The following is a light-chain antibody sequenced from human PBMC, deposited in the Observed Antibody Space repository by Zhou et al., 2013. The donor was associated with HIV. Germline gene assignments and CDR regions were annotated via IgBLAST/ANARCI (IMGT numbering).Light chain of an antibody. CDR2: AAS. Sequence: DIQMTQSPSSLSASVGDRVTITCRASQDISGWLAWFQQKPGKVPKLLIYAASTLQSGVPSRFSGSGSGTDFTLTISSLQPEDVATYYCQKYNSAPSTFGGGTKVEIK. V-gene: IGKV1-27*01. CDR3: QKYNSAPST. J-gene: IGKJ4*01. CDR1: QDISGW.